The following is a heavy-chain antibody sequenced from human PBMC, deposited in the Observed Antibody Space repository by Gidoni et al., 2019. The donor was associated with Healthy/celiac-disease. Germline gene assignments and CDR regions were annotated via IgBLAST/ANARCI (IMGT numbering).Heavy chain of an antibody. CDR1: GFTFSSCW. CDR3: ARDRRAGTEAWKSY. D-gene: IGHD1-1*01. V-gene: IGHV3-7*01. Sequence: EVQLVESGGGLVQPGGSLRLSCAAAGFTFSSCWVSWVRQAPGKGREWVANIKQDGSEKDYVDSVKGRFTISRDNAKNSLYLQMNSLRAEDTAVYYCARDRRAGTEAWKSYWGQGTLVTVSS. J-gene: IGHJ4*02. CDR2: IKQDGSEK.